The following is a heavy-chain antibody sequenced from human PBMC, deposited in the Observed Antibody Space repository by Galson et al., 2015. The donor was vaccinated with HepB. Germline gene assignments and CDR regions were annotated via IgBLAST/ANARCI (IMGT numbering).Heavy chain of an antibody. CDR1: GYTISTYY. Sequence: SVKVSCKASGYTISTYYIHWVRQAPGQGLEWMGIINPSGGRTTYAQKFQDRVTMTRDTSTSTVYMELSSLRSEDTAVYYCATIRVGYCITTSCKADDFDIWGQGTMVTVSS. J-gene: IGHJ3*02. V-gene: IGHV1-46*01. CDR3: ATIRVGYCITTSCKADDFDI. D-gene: IGHD2-2*01. CDR2: INPSGGRT.